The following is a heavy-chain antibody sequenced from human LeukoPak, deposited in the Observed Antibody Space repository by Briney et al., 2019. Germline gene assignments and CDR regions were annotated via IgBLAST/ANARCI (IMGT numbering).Heavy chain of an antibody. CDR2: IWYDGSKK. CDR1: GFNFGSYV. D-gene: IGHD5-12*01. V-gene: IGHV3-33*01. Sequence: PGRSLRLSCAASGFNFGSYVMHWVRQAPGKGLEWVAVIWYDGSKKYYVDSVKGRFTISRDNSKNTLYLQMNSLRVEDTALYYCARDVRWLRFVFDHWGQGIPVTVSS. J-gene: IGHJ4*02. CDR3: ARDVRWLRFVFDH.